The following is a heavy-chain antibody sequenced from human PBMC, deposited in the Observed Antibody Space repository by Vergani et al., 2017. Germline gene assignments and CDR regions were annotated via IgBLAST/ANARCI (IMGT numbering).Heavy chain of an antibody. CDR3: AREVTTAVLDY. J-gene: IGHJ4*02. V-gene: IGHV3-33*08. Sequence: VQLVESGGGVVRPGGSLRLSFAASGFTFSSYGMHWVRQAPGKGLEWVAVIWYDGSNKYYADSVKGRFTISRDNSKNTLYLQMNSLRAEDTAVYYCAREVTTAVLDYWGQGTLVTVSS. D-gene: IGHD4-17*01. CDR1: GFTFSSYG. CDR2: IWYDGSNK.